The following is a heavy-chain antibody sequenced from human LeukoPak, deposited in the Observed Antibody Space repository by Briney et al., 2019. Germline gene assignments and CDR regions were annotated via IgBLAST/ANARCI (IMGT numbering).Heavy chain of an antibody. CDR1: GFTFSSYA. D-gene: IGHD3-22*01. CDR3: AKVRDREYDSTGYLTCGFDY. V-gene: IGHV3-23*01. Sequence: GGSLRLSCAASGFTFSSYAMSWVRQAPGKGLEWVSAISGSGGSTYYADAVKGRFTISRDNSKNTLYLQMNSLRAEDTAVSYCAKVRDREYDSTGYLTCGFDYWGQGTLVTASS. CDR2: ISGSGGST. J-gene: IGHJ4*02.